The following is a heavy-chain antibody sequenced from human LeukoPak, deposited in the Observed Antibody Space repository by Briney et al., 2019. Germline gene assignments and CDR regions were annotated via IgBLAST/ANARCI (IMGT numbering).Heavy chain of an antibody. CDR2: IRLYGSEK. CDR1: GFTFSSYW. D-gene: IGHD3-22*01. V-gene: IGHV3-7*01. Sequence: GSLRLSCAASGFTFSSYWMSWVRQAPGKGLEWVANIRLYGSEKYYVDSVKGRFTISRDNAKNSLYLQMNSLRAEDTAVYYCAQECVDSTGYYYVPNWFDPWGQGTLVPVSS. CDR3: AQECVDSTGYYYVPNWFDP. J-gene: IGHJ5*02.